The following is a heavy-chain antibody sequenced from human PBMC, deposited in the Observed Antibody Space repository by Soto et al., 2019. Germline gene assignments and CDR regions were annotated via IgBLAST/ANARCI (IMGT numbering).Heavy chain of an antibody. J-gene: IGHJ1*01. CDR3: AREGYYGDTNYFQH. D-gene: IGHD4-17*01. CDR1: GFTFSSYG. Sequence: QVQLVESGGGVVQPGRSLRLSCAASGFTFSSYGMHWVRQAPGKGLEWVAVIWYDGSNKYYADSVKGRFTISRDNSKNTLYLQMNSLRAEDTAVYYCAREGYYGDTNYFQHWGQGTLVTVSS. CDR2: IWYDGSNK. V-gene: IGHV3-33*01.